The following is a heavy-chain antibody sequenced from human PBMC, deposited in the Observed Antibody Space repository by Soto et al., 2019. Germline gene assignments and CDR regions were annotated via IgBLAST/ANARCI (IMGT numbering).Heavy chain of an antibody. CDR1: GFTFKYYA. V-gene: IGHV3-23*01. D-gene: IGHD6-13*01. J-gene: IGHJ4*02. CDR3: AKLKPLTAAGYFDY. Sequence: EVQLLESGGGLAQPGGSLRLFCAASGFTFKYYAMTWVRQAPGKGLEWVSGISGSGNRTYYVDSVKGRFTISRDNSNNTLYLPMDSLKTEDTSVYYCAKLKPLTAAGYFDYWGQGILVSVSS. CDR2: ISGSGNRT.